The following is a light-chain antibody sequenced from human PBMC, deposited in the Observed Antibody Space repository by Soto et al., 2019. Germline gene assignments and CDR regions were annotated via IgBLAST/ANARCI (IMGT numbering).Light chain of an antibody. CDR3: QQYYTNSWS. CDR2: WAS. CDR1: QSVLHSPNNKNY. J-gene: IGKJ1*01. V-gene: IGKV4-1*01. Sequence: DIVMTQSPDSLAVSLGERATINCKSSQSVLHSPNNKNYLAWYQHKPGQSPKMLIYWASFRKSGVPDRFSGSGSGTDFTLTISSLQSEDVAVYYCQQYYTNSWSFGQGTKVEIK.